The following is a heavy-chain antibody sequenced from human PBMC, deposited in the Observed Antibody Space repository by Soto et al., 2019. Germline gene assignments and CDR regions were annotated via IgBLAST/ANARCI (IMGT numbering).Heavy chain of an antibody. CDR2: IYYSGTT. Sequence: QVQLQESGPGLVEPSQTLSLTCTVSGGSISGGGYYWSWIRQHPGKGLEWIGYIYYSGTTYYNPSLXSXLXTXXDTSKTQFSLKLSSVTAADTAVYYCARAWTATAGWAKWFDLWGQGTLVTVSS. D-gene: IGHD6-13*01. J-gene: IGHJ5*02. CDR3: ARAWTATAGWAKWFDL. CDR1: GGSISGGGYY. V-gene: IGHV4-31*03.